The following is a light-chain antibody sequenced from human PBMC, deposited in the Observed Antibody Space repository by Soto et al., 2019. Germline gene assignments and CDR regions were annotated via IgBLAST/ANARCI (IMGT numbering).Light chain of an antibody. Sequence: EIVLTQSPGTLSLSPGERATLSCRASQSVSSSYLVWYQQKPGQAPRLLIYGASTRATGIPYRFSGSGSGTDFSLTISRLEPEDFAVYYCQHYGSSPPYTFGQGPKLEI. CDR1: QSVSSSY. V-gene: IGKV3-20*01. CDR3: QHYGSSPPYT. CDR2: GAS. J-gene: IGKJ2*01.